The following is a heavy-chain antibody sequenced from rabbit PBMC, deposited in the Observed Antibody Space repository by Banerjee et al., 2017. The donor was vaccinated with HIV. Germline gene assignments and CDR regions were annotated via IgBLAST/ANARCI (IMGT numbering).Heavy chain of an antibody. Sequence: QEQLEESGGDLVKPEGSLTLTCTASGFSFSSSYHMCWVRQAPGKGLEWIACIYVANSFYIYYASWAKGRFTISKTSSTTVDLKMTSLTAADTATYFCARSGFGHDGIVVFDLWGPGTLVTVS. J-gene: IGHJ4*01. V-gene: IGHV1S45*01. CDR2: IYVANSFYI. CDR3: ARSGFGHDGIVVFDL. CDR1: GFSFSSSYH. D-gene: IGHD1-1*01.